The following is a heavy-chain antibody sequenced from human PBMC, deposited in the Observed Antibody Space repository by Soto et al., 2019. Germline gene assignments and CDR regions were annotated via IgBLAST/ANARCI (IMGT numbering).Heavy chain of an antibody. Sequence: GGSLRLSCAASGFTFSSYAMSWVRQAPGKGLEWVSAISGSGGSTYYADSVKGRFTISRDNSKNTLYLQMNSLRAEDTAVYYCAKDEAYCSSTSCHGFWSGYYEYWGQGTLVTVSS. D-gene: IGHD2-2*01. CDR1: GFTFSSYA. J-gene: IGHJ4*02. V-gene: IGHV3-23*01. CDR3: AKDEAYCSSTSCHGFWSGYYEY. CDR2: ISGSGGST.